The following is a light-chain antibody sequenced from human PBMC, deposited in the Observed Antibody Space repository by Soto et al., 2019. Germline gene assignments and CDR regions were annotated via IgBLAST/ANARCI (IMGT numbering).Light chain of an antibody. V-gene: IGLV2-8*01. CDR2: EVS. J-gene: IGLJ2*01. Sequence: QSALTQPPSASGSPGQTVTISCSGTTSDIGGYDYVSWYQRHPGKAPKLMIFEVSNRPSGVPDRFSGSKSGNTASLTVSGLQVEDEAEYYCSSYAASNRLLFGGGTKLTVL. CDR1: TSDIGGYDY. CDR3: SSYAASNRLL.